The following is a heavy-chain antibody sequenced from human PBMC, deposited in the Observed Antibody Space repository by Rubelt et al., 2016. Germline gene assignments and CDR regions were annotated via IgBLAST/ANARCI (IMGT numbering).Heavy chain of an antibody. V-gene: IGHV4-34*01. CDR2: IKHSGST. D-gene: IGHD2-15*01. CDR3: ARARSGGDY. J-gene: IGHJ4*02. Sequence: QVQLQQWGAGLLKPSETLSLTCAVYGGSFSGYYWSWIRQPPGKGLEWIGEIKHSGSTNYNPSLKSAVTLSVDTSKNQFSRKLSSVTAADTAVYYCARARSGGDYWGQGTLVTVPS. CDR1: GGSFSGYY.